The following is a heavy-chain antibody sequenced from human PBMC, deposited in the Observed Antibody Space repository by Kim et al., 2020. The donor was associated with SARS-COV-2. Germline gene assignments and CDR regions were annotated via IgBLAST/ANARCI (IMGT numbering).Heavy chain of an antibody. Sequence: GGSLRLSCAASGFTFSGSSMHWVRQASGKGLEWVGRITNKANSYATAYAASLRGRFTISRDDSQNTAYLQLNSLKTEDTAVYYCARNLGVSAAGYALLDFWGQGTLVTVSS. CDR3: ARNLGVSAAGYALLDF. J-gene: IGHJ4*02. CDR1: GFTFSGSS. D-gene: IGHD6-13*01. V-gene: IGHV3-73*01. CDR2: ITNKANSYAT.